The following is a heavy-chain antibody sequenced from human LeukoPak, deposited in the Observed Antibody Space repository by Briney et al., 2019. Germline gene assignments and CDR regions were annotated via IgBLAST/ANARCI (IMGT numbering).Heavy chain of an antibody. J-gene: IGHJ4*02. Sequence: GGSLRLSCAGSGFTFSDAWMSWVRQAPGKGLEWVGRIQSKTDGGTIEYAAPVKGRFIISRDDSKDTLYLQMNSLKAEDTGVYYCTNWYYYGSGSYFLYWGRGTLVTVSS. D-gene: IGHD3-10*01. CDR1: GFTFSDAW. V-gene: IGHV3-15*01. CDR2: IQSKTDGGTI. CDR3: TNWYYYGSGSYFLY.